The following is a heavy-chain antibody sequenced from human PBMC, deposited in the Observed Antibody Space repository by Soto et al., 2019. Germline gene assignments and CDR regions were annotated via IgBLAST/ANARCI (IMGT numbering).Heavy chain of an antibody. Sequence: PGESLKISCQGAGYSFASYWICCLLQMPGKDLEWMGIIYPGDSDTRYSPSFQGQVTISADKSLRTAYLQWTSLKASDTALYYCARTRSFTLGFYYDGMDVWGQGTTVTVSS. CDR1: GYSFASYW. J-gene: IGHJ6*02. CDR2: IYPGDSDT. D-gene: IGHD6-6*01. CDR3: ARTRSFTLGFYYDGMDV. V-gene: IGHV5-51*01.